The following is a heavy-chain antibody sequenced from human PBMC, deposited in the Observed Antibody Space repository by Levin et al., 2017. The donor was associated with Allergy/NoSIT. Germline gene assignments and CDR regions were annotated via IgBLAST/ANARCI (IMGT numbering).Heavy chain of an antibody. V-gene: IGHV4-34*01. CDR2: INHSGST. CDR1: GGSFSGYY. Sequence: SETLSLTCAVYGGSFSGYYWSWIRQPPGKGLEWIGEINHSGSTNYNPSLKSRVTISVDTSKNQFSLKLSSVTAADTAVYYCASLQYYDSSGYYYAGWGQGTLVTVSS. D-gene: IGHD3-22*01. J-gene: IGHJ4*02. CDR3: ASLQYYDSSGYYYAG.